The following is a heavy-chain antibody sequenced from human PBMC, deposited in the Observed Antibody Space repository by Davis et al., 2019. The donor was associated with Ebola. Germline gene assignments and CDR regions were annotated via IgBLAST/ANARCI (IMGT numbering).Heavy chain of an antibody. V-gene: IGHV4-34*01. J-gene: IGHJ6*02. CDR3: ARQTHYYGSGSYFSYYYYYGMDV. Sequence: SETLSLTCAVYGGSFSGYYWSWIRQPPGKGLEWIGEINHSGSTNYNPSLKSRVTISVDTSKNQFSLKLSSVTAADTAVYYCARQTHYYGSGSYFSYYYYYGMDVWGQGTTVTVSS. CDR1: GGSFSGYY. CDR2: INHSGST. D-gene: IGHD3-10*01.